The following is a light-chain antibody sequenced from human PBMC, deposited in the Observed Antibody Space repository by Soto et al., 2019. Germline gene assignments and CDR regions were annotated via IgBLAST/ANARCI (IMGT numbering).Light chain of an antibody. J-gene: IGLJ2*01. CDR3: AAWDDSLNGVV. V-gene: IGLV1-44*01. CDR1: SSNIGSNP. Sequence: QSVLTQSPSASGTPGQRVTISCSGSSSNIGSNPVNWYQHLPGTAPKLLSYSNNQRPSGVPDRFSGSKSGTSASLAISGLQSEDEADYYCAAWDDSLNGVVFGGGTKVTVL. CDR2: SNN.